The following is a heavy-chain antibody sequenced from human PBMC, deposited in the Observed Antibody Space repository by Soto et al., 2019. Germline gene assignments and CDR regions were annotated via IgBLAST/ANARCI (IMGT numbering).Heavy chain of an antibody. Sequence: GGSLRLSCAASGFTFSTYALGWVRQAPGKGLEWVSAISANGQGIYYADSVRGRFTISRDNSKNTIFLHMDSLRAEDTAVYYCAKDRNYPRDQFHYWGQGTLVTVSS. CDR3: AKDRNYPRDQFHY. D-gene: IGHD1-7*01. V-gene: IGHV3-23*01. CDR1: GFTFSTYA. J-gene: IGHJ4*02. CDR2: ISANGQGI.